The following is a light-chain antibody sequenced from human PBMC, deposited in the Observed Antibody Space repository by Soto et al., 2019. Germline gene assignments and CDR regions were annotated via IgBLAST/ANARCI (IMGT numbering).Light chain of an antibody. CDR3: CSYAGSSTYWV. Sequence: QSVLTQPASVSGSPGQSITISCTGTSIDVGSYNLVSWYQQHPGKAPKLMIYEVSKRPSGVSNRFSGSKSGNTASLTISGLQAEDEADYYCCSYAGSSTYWVFGGGTQLTVL. CDR1: SIDVGSYNL. J-gene: IGLJ3*02. CDR2: EVS. V-gene: IGLV2-23*02.